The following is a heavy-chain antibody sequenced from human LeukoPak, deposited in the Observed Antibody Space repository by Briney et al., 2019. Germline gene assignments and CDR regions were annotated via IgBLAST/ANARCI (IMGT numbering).Heavy chain of an antibody. J-gene: IGHJ3*02. V-gene: IGHV1-69*05. CDR3: ARAFHYCSSTSCYNAFDI. Sequence: SVKVSCKASGGTFSSYAISWVRQAPGQGLEWMGGIIPICGTANYAQKFQGRVTITTDESTSTAYMELSSLRSEDTAVYYCARAFHYCSSTSCYNAFDIWGQGTMVTVSS. CDR2: IIPICGTA. D-gene: IGHD2-2*02. CDR1: GGTFSSYA.